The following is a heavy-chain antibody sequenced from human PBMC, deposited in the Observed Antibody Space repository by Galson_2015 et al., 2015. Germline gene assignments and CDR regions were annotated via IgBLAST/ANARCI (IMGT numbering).Heavy chain of an antibody. CDR2: IYTSGST. J-gene: IGHJ4*02. Sequence: TLSLTCTVSGGSISSGSYYWSWIRQPAGKGLEWIGRIYTSGSTNYNPSLKSRVTISVDTSKNQFSLKLSSVTAADTAVYYCARYNLYYYDSSGTFDYWGQGTLVTVSS. D-gene: IGHD3-22*01. CDR3: ARYNLYYYDSSGTFDY. V-gene: IGHV4-61*02. CDR1: GGSISSGSYY.